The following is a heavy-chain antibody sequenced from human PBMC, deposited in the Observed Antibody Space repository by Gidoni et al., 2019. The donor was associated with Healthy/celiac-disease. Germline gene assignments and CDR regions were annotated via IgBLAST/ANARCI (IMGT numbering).Heavy chain of an antibody. V-gene: IGHV4-34*01. CDR3: ARVGLAAAGGTSQRPYYFDY. J-gene: IGHJ4*02. D-gene: IGHD6-13*01. CDR2: INHSGST. Sequence: QVQLQQWGAGLLKPSETLSLTCAVYGGSLSGYYWSWIRQPPGKGLEWIGEINHSGSTNYNPSLKSRVTISVDTSKNQFSLKLSSVTAADTAVYYCARVGLAAAGGTSQRPYYFDYWGQGTLVTVSS. CDR1: GGSLSGYY.